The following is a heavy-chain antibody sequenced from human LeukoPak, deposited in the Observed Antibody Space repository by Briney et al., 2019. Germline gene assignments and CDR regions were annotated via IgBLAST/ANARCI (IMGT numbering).Heavy chain of an antibody. V-gene: IGHV3-21*01. CDR1: GFTFSSYS. CDR2: ISSSSSYI. CDR3: ALSGYSSGWFDY. D-gene: IGHD6-19*01. J-gene: IGHJ4*02. Sequence: TGGSLRLSCAASGFTFSSYSMNWVRQAPGKGLEWVSSISSSSSYIYYADSVKGRFTISRDNAKNSLYLQMNSLRAEDTAVYYCALSGYSSGWFDYWGQGTLVTVSS.